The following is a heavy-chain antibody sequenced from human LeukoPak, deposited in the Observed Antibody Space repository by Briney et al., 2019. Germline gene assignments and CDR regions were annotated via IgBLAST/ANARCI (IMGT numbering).Heavy chain of an antibody. CDR1: GSTLTELS. Sequence: GASVKFSFKFSGSTLTELSMHWWRRVPGKGLEGMGGFDPEDGETIYAQKFQGRVTMTEDTSTDTAYMELSSLRSEDTAVYYCATDSDRDYGDRGYWGQGTLVTVSS. J-gene: IGHJ4*02. D-gene: IGHD4-17*01. V-gene: IGHV1-24*01. CDR2: FDPEDGET. CDR3: ATDSDRDYGDRGY.